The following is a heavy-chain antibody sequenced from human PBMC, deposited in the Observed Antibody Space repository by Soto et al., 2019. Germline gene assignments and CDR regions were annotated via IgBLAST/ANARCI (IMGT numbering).Heavy chain of an antibody. V-gene: IGHV3-23*01. J-gene: IGHJ4*02. CDR3: AKKLYSGTYYDFDN. D-gene: IGHD1-26*01. CDR1: GFTFSSYV. Sequence: PGGSLRLSCAASGFTFSSYVMSWVRQAPGKGLEWVSTISGSGGDTYYADSVKGRFTISRDNSKNTLYLQMNSLRAADTAVYYCAKKLYSGTYYDFDNWGQGALVTVSS. CDR2: ISGSGGDT.